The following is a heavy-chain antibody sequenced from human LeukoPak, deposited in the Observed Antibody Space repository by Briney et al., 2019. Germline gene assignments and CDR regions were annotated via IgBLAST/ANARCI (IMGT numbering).Heavy chain of an antibody. D-gene: IGHD4-17*01. CDR2: VSYSGST. Sequence: SETLSLTCTVSGASINSYYWSWIRQPPGKGLEWIGCVSYSGSTDYNPALKSRVTISEDTSKSQVSLKLSSVTAADTAVYFCARGKFGDFEHWGQGTTVTVSS. V-gene: IGHV4-59*01. J-gene: IGHJ6*02. CDR3: ARGKFGDFEH. CDR1: GASINSYY.